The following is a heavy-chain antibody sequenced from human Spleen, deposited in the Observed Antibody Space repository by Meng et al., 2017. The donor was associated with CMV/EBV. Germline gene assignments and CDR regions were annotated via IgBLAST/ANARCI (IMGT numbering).Heavy chain of an antibody. J-gene: IGHJ5*02. CDR2: INHSGST. D-gene: IGHD6-19*01. CDR3: ARGNSGREWFDP. CDR1: GGSFSCYY. Sequence: QVQLQHGGAGLLKPSETLSLTCAVYGGSFSCYYWSWIRQPPGKGLEWIGEINHSGSTNYNPSLKSRVTISVDTSKNQFSLKLSSVTAADTAVYYCARGNSGREWFDPWGQGTLVTVSS. V-gene: IGHV4-34*01.